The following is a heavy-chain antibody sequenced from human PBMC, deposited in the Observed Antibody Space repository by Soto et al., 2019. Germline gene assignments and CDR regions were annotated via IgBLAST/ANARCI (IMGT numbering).Heavy chain of an antibody. CDR2: ISSNGGST. V-gene: IGHV3-64D*08. CDR1: GFTFSSYA. D-gene: IGHD4-17*01. CDR3: VKEGGNYGGNSGAFDI. J-gene: IGHJ3*02. Sequence: GGSLRLSCSASGFTFSSYAMHWVRQAPGKGLEYVSAISSNGGSTYYADSVKGRFTISRDNSKNTLYLQMSSLRAEDTAVYYCVKEGGNYGGNSGAFDIWGQGTMVTVSS.